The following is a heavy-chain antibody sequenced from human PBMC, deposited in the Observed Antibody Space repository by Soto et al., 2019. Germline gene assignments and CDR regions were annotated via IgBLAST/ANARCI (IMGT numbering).Heavy chain of an antibody. J-gene: IGHJ6*03. V-gene: IGHV5-51*01. D-gene: IGHD2-2*01. CDR2: IYPGDSDT. CDR1: GYSFTSYW. CDR3: ARLGCSSTSCYHYYYYYYMDV. Sequence: GESLKISCKGSGYSFTSYWIGWVRQMPGKGLEWMGIIYPGDSDTRYSPSFQGQVTISADKSISTAYLQWSSLKASDTAMYYCARLGCSSTSCYHYYYYYYMDVWGKGTTVTVS.